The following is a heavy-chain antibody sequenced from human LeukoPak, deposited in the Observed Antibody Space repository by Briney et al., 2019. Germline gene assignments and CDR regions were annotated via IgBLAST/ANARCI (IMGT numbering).Heavy chain of an antibody. CDR3: AKDSLYYGPGSPFYFDY. J-gene: IGHJ4*02. Sequence: GGSLRLSCAASGFIVTNNYMSWVRQAPGKGLEWVSAISGSGGSTYYADSVKGRFTISRDNSKNTLYLQMDSLRAEDTAVYYCAKDSLYYGPGSPFYFDYWGQGTLVTVSS. V-gene: IGHV3-23*01. CDR2: ISGSGGST. CDR1: GFIVTNNY. D-gene: IGHD3-10*01.